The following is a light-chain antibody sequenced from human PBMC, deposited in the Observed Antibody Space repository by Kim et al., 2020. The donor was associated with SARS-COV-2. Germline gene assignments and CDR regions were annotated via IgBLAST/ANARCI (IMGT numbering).Light chain of an antibody. CDR3: LLSYSGAPLYV. Sequence: GTVIPPCGSSSCAVTTGHYPYWFQQKPRQAPRTLIYDTSNNHSWSPARFSGSLLGGKDAATLSGAQPDDEAEYYCLLSYSGAPLYVFGTGTKVTVL. CDR2: DTS. CDR1: SCAVTTGHY. J-gene: IGLJ1*01. V-gene: IGLV7-46*01.